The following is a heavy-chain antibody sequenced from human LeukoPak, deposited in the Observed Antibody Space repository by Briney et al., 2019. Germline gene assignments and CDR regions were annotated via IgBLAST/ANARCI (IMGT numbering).Heavy chain of an antibody. D-gene: IGHD6-19*01. CDR2: ISASGATT. Sequence: PGGSLRLSCAASGFTFRSYAMIWVRQAPGKGLEWVSAISASGATTYYADSVKGRFTISRDNSKNTPYLQMNSLRADDTAVYYCAKDLESGGYAVAGTKIFDYWGQGTLVTVSS. V-gene: IGHV3-23*01. J-gene: IGHJ4*02. CDR3: AKDLESGGYAVAGTKIFDY. CDR1: GFTFRSYA.